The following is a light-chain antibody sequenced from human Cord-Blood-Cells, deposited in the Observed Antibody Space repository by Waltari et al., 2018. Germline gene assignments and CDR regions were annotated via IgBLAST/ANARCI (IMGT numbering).Light chain of an antibody. J-gene: IGKJ3*01. Sequence: DIQMTQSPSTLSASVGERVTITCRASQSISSWLAWYQQKPGKAPKLLIYDASSLASGVPSRFSGSGSGTEFTLTISSLQPDDFATYYCQQYNSYIFTFGPGTKVDIK. V-gene: IGKV1-5*01. CDR2: DAS. CDR1: QSISSW. CDR3: QQYNSYIFT.